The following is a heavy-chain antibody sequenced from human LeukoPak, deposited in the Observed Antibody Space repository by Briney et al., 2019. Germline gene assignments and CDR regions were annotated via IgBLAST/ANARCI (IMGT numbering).Heavy chain of an antibody. D-gene: IGHD1-26*01. J-gene: IGHJ5*02. CDR2: IYPGDSDT. CDR1: GYTFTIYW. Sequence: RGGSLKTSCQGSGYTFTIYWSGWVRQVPGKGRGWMGIIYPGDSDTRYSPTLQGQVTMSADKSISTAYLQWSSLKASDTAMYYCARHGSGSYYSAKFDPWGQGTLVTVSS. V-gene: IGHV5-51*01. CDR3: ARHGSGSYYSAKFDP.